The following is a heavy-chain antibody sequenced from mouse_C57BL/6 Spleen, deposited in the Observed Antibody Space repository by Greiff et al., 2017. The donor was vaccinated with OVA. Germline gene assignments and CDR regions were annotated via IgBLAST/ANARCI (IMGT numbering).Heavy chain of an antibody. J-gene: IGHJ2*01. CDR1: GYSFTSYY. V-gene: IGHV1-66*01. D-gene: IGHD1-1*01. Sequence: VQLQQSGPELVKPGASVKISCKASGYSFTSYYIHWVKQRPGQGLEWIGWIYPGSGNTKYNEKFKGKATLTADTSSSTAYMQLSSLTSEDSAVYYCARYTTVVPYFDYWGQGTTLTVS. CDR2: IYPGSGNT. CDR3: ARYTTVVPYFDY.